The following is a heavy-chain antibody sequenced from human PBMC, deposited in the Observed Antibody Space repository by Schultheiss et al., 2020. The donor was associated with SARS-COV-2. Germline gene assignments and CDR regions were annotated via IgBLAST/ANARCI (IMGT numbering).Heavy chain of an antibody. D-gene: IGHD2-8*01. V-gene: IGHV3-30-3*01. CDR1: AFTFSSYA. CDR3: ARVYCPNGICRHQGHDYYGMDV. J-gene: IGHJ6*02. CDR2: TSYDGSIT. Sequence: GGSLRLSCVPSAFTFSSYAMHWVRQAPGKGLEWVTVTSYDGSITYYADSVKGRFTISRDNSKNTLYLQMDGLRVEDTAQYYCARVYCPNGICRHQGHDYYGMDVWGQGTTVTVSS.